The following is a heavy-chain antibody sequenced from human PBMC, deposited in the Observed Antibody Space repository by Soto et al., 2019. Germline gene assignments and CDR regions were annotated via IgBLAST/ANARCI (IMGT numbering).Heavy chain of an antibody. V-gene: IGHV3-30-3*01. Sequence: QVQLVESGGGVVQPGRSLRLSCAASGFTFSSYAMHWVRQAPGKGLEWVAVISYDGSNKYYADSVKGRFTISRDNSKNPLYLQMNSLGAEDTAVYYCARVNGYCSGGSCYRVDYFDYWGQGTLVTVSS. CDR1: GFTFSSYA. CDR3: ARVNGYCSGGSCYRVDYFDY. J-gene: IGHJ4*02. D-gene: IGHD2-15*01. CDR2: ISYDGSNK.